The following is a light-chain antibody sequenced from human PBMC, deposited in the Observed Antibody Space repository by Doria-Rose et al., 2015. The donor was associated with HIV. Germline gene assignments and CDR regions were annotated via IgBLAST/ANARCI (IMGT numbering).Light chain of an antibody. CDR1: QSFSSTY. J-gene: IGKJ1*01. CDR3: HQYGTSWT. Sequence: TQSPGTLSLSPGERATLSCRASQSFSSTYLAWYQQKPGQAPSLLIYDGSTRATGIPDRFSGSGSGTDFTLTINRLEPEEFALYYCHQYGTSWTFGQGTKVEV. V-gene: IGKV3-20*01. CDR2: DGS.